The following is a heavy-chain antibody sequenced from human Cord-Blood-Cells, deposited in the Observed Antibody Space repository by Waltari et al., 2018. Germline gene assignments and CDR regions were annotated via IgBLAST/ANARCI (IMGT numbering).Heavy chain of an antibody. CDR3: ARVDGGGSGSWNY. V-gene: IGHV3-48*02. CDR2: ISSSSSTI. D-gene: IGHD3-10*01. J-gene: IGHJ4*02. Sequence: EVQLVESGGGLVQPGGSLRLACAASGFAFSSYSMNWVRQAPGKGLEWVSYISSSSSTIYYADSVKGRFTISRDNAKNSLYLQMNSLRDEDTAVYYCARVDGGGSGSWNYWGQGTLVTVSS. CDR1: GFAFSSYS.